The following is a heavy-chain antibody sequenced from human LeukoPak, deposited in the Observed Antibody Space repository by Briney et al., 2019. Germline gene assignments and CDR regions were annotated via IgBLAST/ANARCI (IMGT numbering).Heavy chain of an antibody. Sequence: ASVKVSCKASGYTFTSYGISWVRQAPGQGLEWMGWISAYNGNTNYAQKLQGRVTMTTDTSTSTAYMELRSLRSDDTAVYYCARVGSSSQLKKGHFDYWGQGTLVTVSS. CDR1: GYTFTSYG. D-gene: IGHD6-13*01. J-gene: IGHJ4*02. V-gene: IGHV1-18*01. CDR2: ISAYNGNT. CDR3: ARVGSSSQLKKGHFDY.